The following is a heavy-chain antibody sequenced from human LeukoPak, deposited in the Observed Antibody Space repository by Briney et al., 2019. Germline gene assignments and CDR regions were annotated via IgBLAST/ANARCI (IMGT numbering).Heavy chain of an antibody. V-gene: IGHV3-9*01. J-gene: IGHJ3*02. D-gene: IGHD2-15*01. CDR1: GFTFDDYA. Sequence: GGSLRLSCAASGFTFDDYAMHWVRQAPGKGLEWVSSISWNSGSIGYADSVKGRFTISRDNAKNSLYLQMNSLRAEDTAFYYCAREGGYCSGGSCSDAFDIWGQGTMVTVSS. CDR2: ISWNSGSI. CDR3: AREGGYCSGGSCSDAFDI.